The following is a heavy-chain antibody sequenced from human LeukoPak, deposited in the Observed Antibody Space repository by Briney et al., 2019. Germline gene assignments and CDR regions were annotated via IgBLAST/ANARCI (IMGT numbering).Heavy chain of an antibody. Sequence: GESLKISCKGFGYSFSTHWIGWVRQMPGKGLEWMGIIYPGDSDTRYSPSFQSQVSISADKSISTAYLQWSSLKASDTAIYYCARRSGYYFDYWGRGNLVTVSS. J-gene: IGHJ4*02. D-gene: IGHD3-3*01. CDR1: GYSFSTHW. CDR2: IYPGDSDT. CDR3: ARRSGYYFDY. V-gene: IGHV5-51*01.